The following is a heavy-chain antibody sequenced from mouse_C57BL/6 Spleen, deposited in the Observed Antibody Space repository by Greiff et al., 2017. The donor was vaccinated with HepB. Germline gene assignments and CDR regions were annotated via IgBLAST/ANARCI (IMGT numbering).Heavy chain of an antibody. CDR2: IDPETGGT. Sequence: QVQLKESGAELVRPGASVTLSCKASGYTFTDYEMHWVKQTPVHGLEWIGAIDPETGGTAYNQKFKGKAILTADKSSSTAYMELRSLTSEDSAVYYCTRRSQLRLRTWCAYWGQGTLVTVSA. J-gene: IGHJ3*01. V-gene: IGHV1-15*01. D-gene: IGHD3-2*02. CDR1: GYTFTDYE. CDR3: TRRSQLRLRTWCAY.